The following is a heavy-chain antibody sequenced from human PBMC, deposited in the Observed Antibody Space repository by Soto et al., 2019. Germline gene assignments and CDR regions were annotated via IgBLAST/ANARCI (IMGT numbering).Heavy chain of an antibody. J-gene: IGHJ6*01. CDR1: GFTFSSYG. D-gene: IGHD2-15*01. CDR3: AKDEVLVVAVARDDDGMDV. CDR2: ISYDGNNK. Sequence: QVQLVESGGGVVQPGRSLRLSCAASGFTFSSYGMHWVRQAPGKGLEWVAVISYDGNNKYYADSVKGRFTISRDNSKNTLYRQMNSLRAEDTAVYYCAKDEVLVVAVARDDDGMDVW. V-gene: IGHV3-30*18.